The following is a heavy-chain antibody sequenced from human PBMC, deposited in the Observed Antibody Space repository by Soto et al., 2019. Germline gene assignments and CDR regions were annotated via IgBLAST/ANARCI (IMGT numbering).Heavy chain of an antibody. J-gene: IGHJ4*02. CDR2: INSDGSST. D-gene: IGHD7-27*01. V-gene: IGHV3-74*01. CDR1: GFTFSSYW. Sequence: EVQLVESGGGLVQPGGSLRLSCAASGFTFSSYWLHWVRQAPGKGLVWVSRINSDGSSTSYADSVKGRFTISRDNAKNTLYLQMNSLRAEDTAVYYCAREEGSGETNDYWGQGTLVTVSS. CDR3: AREEGSGETNDY.